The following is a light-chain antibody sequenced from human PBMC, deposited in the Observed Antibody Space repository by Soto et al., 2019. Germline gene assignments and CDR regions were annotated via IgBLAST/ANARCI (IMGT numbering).Light chain of an antibody. CDR1: QTVIRN. Sequence: EIVMTQSPATLSVSPGERATLSCRASQTVIRNLAWYQQKPGQTPRLLIFGASTRATGIPARFSGSGSGTEFTLTISSLQPDDFATYYCQHYNSYSEAFGQGTKVDIK. V-gene: IGKV3-15*01. CDR3: QHYNSYSEA. CDR2: GAS. J-gene: IGKJ1*01.